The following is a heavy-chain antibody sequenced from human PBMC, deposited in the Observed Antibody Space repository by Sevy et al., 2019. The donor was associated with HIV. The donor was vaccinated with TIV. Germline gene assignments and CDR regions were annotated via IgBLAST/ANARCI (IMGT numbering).Heavy chain of an antibody. V-gene: IGHV1-3*02. J-gene: IGHJ3*02. Sequence: ASVKVSCKASGYTFTSYAMHWVRQAPGQRLEWMGWSNAGNGNTKYSQEFQGRVTITRDTSASTAYMELSSLRSEDMAGYYCARESVGATTNAFDIWGQGTMVTVSS. CDR3: ARESVGATTNAFDI. CDR2: SNAGNGNT. CDR1: GYTFTSYA. D-gene: IGHD1-26*01.